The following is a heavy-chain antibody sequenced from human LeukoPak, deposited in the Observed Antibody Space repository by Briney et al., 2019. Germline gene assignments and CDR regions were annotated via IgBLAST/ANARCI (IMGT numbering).Heavy chain of an antibody. CDR3: ARRAYGGNFFGY. CDR2: INGDGSST. Sequence: GGSQRLSCAASGFTFIRYWMHWVRQAPGKGLVWVSRINGDGSSTSYADSVKGRFTISRDNAKNTLYLQMNSLRAEDTAVYYCARRAYGGNFFGYWGQGTLVTVSS. CDR1: GFTFIRYW. V-gene: IGHV3-74*01. J-gene: IGHJ4*02. D-gene: IGHD4-23*01.